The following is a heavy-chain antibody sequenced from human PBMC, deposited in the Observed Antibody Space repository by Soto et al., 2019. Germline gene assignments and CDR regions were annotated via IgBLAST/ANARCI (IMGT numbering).Heavy chain of an antibody. CDR1: GGSFSGYY. CDR2: INHSGST. V-gene: IGHV4-34*01. Sequence: SETLSLTCAVYGGSFSGYYWSWIRQPPGKGLEWIGEINHSGSTNYNPSLKSRVTISVDTSKNQFSLKLSSVTAADTAVYYCAADVGGYIYGLARHWGPGTLVTVSS. CDR3: AADVGGYIYGLARH. D-gene: IGHD4-17*01. J-gene: IGHJ4*02.